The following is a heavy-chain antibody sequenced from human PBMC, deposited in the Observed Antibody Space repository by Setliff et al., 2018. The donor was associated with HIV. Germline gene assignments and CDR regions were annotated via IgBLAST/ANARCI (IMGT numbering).Heavy chain of an antibody. CDR1: GASISDSNSY. Sequence: SETLSLTCAVYGASISDSNSYWGWIRQPPGKRLEWLGSIYQSGSTSYNPSLSSRLTISADTSKNQVSLRLSSVTAADTGVYCARHRDPPGSRWIYYYYYMDLWGEGTTVTVSS. V-gene: IGHV4-39*01. J-gene: IGHJ6*03. CDR3: ARHRDPPGSRWIYYYYYMDL. CDR2: IYQSGST. D-gene: IGHD6-13*01.